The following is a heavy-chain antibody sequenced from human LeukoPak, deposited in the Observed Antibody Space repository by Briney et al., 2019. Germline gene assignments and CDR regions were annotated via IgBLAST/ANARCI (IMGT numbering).Heavy chain of an antibody. CDR3: ARVGSGSYRLYYGMDV. D-gene: IGHD1-26*01. J-gene: IGHJ6*02. V-gene: IGHV1-8*01. Sequence: ASVKVFCKASGYTFTSYDINWVRQATGQGLEWMGWMDPNSGNTGYAQKFQGRVTMTRNTSISTAYMELGSLRSEDTAVYYCARVGSGSYRLYYGMDVWGQGTTVTVSS. CDR2: MDPNSGNT. CDR1: GYTFTSYD.